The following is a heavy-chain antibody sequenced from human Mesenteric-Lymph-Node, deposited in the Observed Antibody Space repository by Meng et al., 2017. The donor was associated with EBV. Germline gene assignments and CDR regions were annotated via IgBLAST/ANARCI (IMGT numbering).Heavy chain of an antibody. CDR3: ASYSSSSVDY. Sequence: LQRQESGPGLVKPSETLSLTCTVSGGSISSSSYHWGWIRQPPGKGLEWIGIIYYTGSTYYNPSLKSRLTISVDTSKNQFSLRLSSVTAADTAVYYCASYSSSSVDYWGQGTLVTVSS. V-gene: IGHV4-39*01. D-gene: IGHD6-6*01. J-gene: IGHJ4*02. CDR2: IYYTGST. CDR1: GGSISSSSYH.